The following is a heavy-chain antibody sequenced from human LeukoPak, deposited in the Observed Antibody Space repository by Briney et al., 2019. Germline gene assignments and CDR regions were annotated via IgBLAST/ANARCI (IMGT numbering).Heavy chain of an antibody. Sequence: ASVKVSCKASGGTFSSYAISWVRQAPGQGLEWMGRIIPILGIANYAQKFQGRVTITADKSTSTAYMELSSLRSEDTAVYYCARDLGRFGELSGEYAFDIWGQGTMVTVSS. CDR3: ARDLGRFGELSGEYAFDI. V-gene: IGHV1-69*04. J-gene: IGHJ3*02. CDR1: GGTFSSYA. D-gene: IGHD3-10*01. CDR2: IIPILGIA.